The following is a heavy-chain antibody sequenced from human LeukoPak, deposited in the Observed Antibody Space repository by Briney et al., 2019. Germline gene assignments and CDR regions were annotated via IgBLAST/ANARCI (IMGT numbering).Heavy chain of an antibody. CDR2: IYAGGTT. CDR1: EFTVSSNY. D-gene: IGHD4-11*01. V-gene: IGHV3-66*01. CDR3: VRAPTITTIFDC. J-gene: IGHJ4*02. Sequence: GGSLRLSCAASEFTVSSNYMSWVRQAPGKGLEWVAIIYAGGTTHYADSVKGRFTISRDNPRNTLYLQMNILRAEDTAVYYCVRAPTITTIFDCWGQGTLVTVSS.